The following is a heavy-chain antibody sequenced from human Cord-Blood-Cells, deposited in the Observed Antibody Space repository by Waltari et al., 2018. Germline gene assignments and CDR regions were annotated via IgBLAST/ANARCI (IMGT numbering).Heavy chain of an antibody. CDR3: ARGEADGSSSWYFDL. CDR2: IYHSGST. CDR1: GYSISSGYY. J-gene: IGHJ2*01. D-gene: IGHD6-6*01. Sequence: QVQLQESGPGLVKPSETLSLTCPVSGYSISSGYYWGWIRQPPGKGLEWIGSIYHSGSTYYNPSLKSRVTISVDTSKTQFSLKLSSVTAADTAGYYCARGEADGSSSWYFDLWGRGTLVTVSS. V-gene: IGHV4-38-2*02.